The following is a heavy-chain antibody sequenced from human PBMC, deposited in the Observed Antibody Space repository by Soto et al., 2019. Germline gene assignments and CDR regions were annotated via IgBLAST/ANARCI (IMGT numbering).Heavy chain of an antibody. CDR1: GFTFSSYA. CDR3: AKDQLAVAGLNWFDP. D-gene: IGHD6-19*01. V-gene: IGHV3-23*01. J-gene: IGHJ5*02. CDR2: ISGSGGST. Sequence: EVQLLESGGGLVQPGGSLRLSCAASGFTFSSYAMSWVPQAPGKGLEWVSVISGSGGSTYYADSVKGRFTISRDNSQNTLYLQMNSLRAEDTAVYYCAKDQLAVAGLNWFDPWGQGTLVTVSS.